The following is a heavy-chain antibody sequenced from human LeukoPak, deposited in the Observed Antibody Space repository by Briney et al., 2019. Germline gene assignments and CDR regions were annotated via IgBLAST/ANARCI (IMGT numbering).Heavy chain of an antibody. CDR1: GFTFSSYG. J-gene: IGHJ4*02. CDR2: IRYDGSNK. D-gene: IGHD6-19*01. CDR3: AKDNHRLVPYYFDY. Sequence: PGGSLRLSCAASGFTFSSYGMHWVRHAPGKGLEWVAFIRYDGSNKYYADSVKGRFTISRDNSKNTLYLQMNSLRAEDTAVYYCAKDNHRLVPYYFDYWGQGTLVTVSS. V-gene: IGHV3-30*02.